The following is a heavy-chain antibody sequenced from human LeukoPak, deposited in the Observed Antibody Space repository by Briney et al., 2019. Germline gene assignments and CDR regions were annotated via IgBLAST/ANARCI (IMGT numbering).Heavy chain of an antibody. J-gene: IGHJ4*02. CDR1: GGSISNYW. CDR3: ARGYSSSWYYFDY. Sequence: PSETLSLTCTVSGGSISNYWWSWIRQPPREGLEWSGYVFDSGGTNYNPSLKGRVTISVDTSKKQFSLKLSSVTAADTAVYYCARGYSSSWYYFDYWGQGTLVTVSS. V-gene: IGHV4-59*01. D-gene: IGHD6-13*01. CDR2: VFDSGGT.